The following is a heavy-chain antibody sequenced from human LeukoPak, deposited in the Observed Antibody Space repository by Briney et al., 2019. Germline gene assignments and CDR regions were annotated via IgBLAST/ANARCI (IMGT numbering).Heavy chain of an antibody. D-gene: IGHD3/OR15-3a*01. CDR1: GGSISSSSYY. J-gene: IGHJ4*02. CDR2: IYYSGST. CDR3: ARQTGSGLFILP. Sequence: SETLSLTCTVSGGSISSSSYYWGWIRQPPGKGLEWIGTIYYSGSTYYNPSLKSRVTISVDTSRNQLSLKLSSVTAADTAMYYCARQTGSGLFILPGGQGTLVTVSS. V-gene: IGHV4-39*01.